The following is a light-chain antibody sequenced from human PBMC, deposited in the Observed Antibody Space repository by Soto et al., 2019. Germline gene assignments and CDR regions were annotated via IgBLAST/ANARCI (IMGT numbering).Light chain of an antibody. CDR3: QQYETWPLT. CDR2: GAS. CDR1: QSVSSN. V-gene: IGKV3-15*01. J-gene: IGKJ4*01. Sequence: EIVMTQSPATLSVSPGERATLSCRASQSVSSNLAWYQQRPGQAPRLLIYGASTRATGIPARFSGSRSGTEFTLSISSLQSEEFAVYHCQQYETWPLTFCGGTKVEIK.